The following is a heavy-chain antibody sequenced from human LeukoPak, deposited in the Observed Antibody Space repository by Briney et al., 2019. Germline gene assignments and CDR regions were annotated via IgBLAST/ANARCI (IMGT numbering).Heavy chain of an antibody. CDR1: GFTFSDYG. Sequence: KSGGSLRLSCAASGFTFSDYGMNWVRQAPGQGLEWVSSISSRTGHIFFADSVKGRFTISRDDAKNSLYLQMSSVRAGDTAVYFCARGIVGTTDTAFDYWGQGILVTVSS. CDR2: ISSRTGHI. CDR3: ARGIVGTTDTAFDY. D-gene: IGHD1-26*01. J-gene: IGHJ4*02. V-gene: IGHV3-21*01.